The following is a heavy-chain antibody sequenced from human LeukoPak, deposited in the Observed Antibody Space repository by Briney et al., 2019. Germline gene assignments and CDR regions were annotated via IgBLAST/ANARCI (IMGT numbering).Heavy chain of an antibody. CDR3: ARRYSGVMQGYFDY. Sequence: ASVKVSCKASGGTFSSYAISWVRQATGQGLEWMGWMNPNSGNTGYAQKFQGRVTMTRDTSITTAYMELSSLRSEDTAVYYCARRYSGVMQGYFDYWGQGTLVTVSS. V-gene: IGHV1-8*02. J-gene: IGHJ4*02. CDR2: MNPNSGNT. D-gene: IGHD5-12*01. CDR1: GGTFSSYA.